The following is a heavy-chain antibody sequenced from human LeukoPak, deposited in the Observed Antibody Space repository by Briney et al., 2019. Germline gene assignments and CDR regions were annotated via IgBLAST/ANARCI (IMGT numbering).Heavy chain of an antibody. Sequence: GGSLRLSCAASGFTVSSIYMNWVRQAPGKGLEWVSVIYSGGTTFYADSVKGRFTISRDNSKNTLYLQMNSLRAEDTAVYYCAKDESWVIHPMDVWGKGTTVTVSS. J-gene: IGHJ6*03. D-gene: IGHD3-16*02. CDR3: AKDESWVIHPMDV. V-gene: IGHV3-53*01. CDR1: GFTVSSIY. CDR2: IYSGGTT.